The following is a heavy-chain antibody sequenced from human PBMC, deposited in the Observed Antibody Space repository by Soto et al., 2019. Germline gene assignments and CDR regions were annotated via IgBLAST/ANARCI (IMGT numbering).Heavy chain of an antibody. V-gene: IGHV3-23*01. CDR1: GFTFSSYA. CDR2: ISGSGGST. Sequence: GVSLRLSCSASGFTFSSYAMSGVRQAPRKGLQWVSAISGSGGSTYYADSVKGRFTISRDNSKNTLYLQMNSLRAEDTAVYYCAKTGSRITIFGVVISWFDPWGQGTLVTVSS. CDR3: AKTGSRITIFGVVISWFDP. J-gene: IGHJ5*02. D-gene: IGHD3-3*01.